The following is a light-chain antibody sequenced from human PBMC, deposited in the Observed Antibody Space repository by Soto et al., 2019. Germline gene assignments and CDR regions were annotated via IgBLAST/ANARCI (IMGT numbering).Light chain of an antibody. CDR3: ISYTGSSTLDV. J-gene: IGLJ1*01. CDR1: SRDVGGYNY. V-gene: IGLV2-14*01. Sequence: QSALTQPASVSGSPGQSITISCTGTSRDVGGYNYVSWYQQHPGKAPKLIIYEVTSRPSGVSNRFSGSKSGNTASLTISGLQAEDEADYYCISYTGSSTLDVFGTGTKLTVL. CDR2: EVT.